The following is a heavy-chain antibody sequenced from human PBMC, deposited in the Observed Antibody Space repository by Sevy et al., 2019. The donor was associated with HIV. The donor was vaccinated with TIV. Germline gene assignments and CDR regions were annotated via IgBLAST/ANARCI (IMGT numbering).Heavy chain of an antibody. Sequence: AAVKVSCKVSGYTLTELSVHWVRQAPGKGLEWMATFDPEDDEKIYAQKFQGRVTMTEGTSTDTAYMELSSLRSEDTAVYYCATTKDYYDSSGYPFDYWGQGTLVTVSS. CDR2: FDPEDDEK. CDR1: GYTLTELS. V-gene: IGHV1-24*01. D-gene: IGHD3-22*01. CDR3: ATTKDYYDSSGYPFDY. J-gene: IGHJ4*02.